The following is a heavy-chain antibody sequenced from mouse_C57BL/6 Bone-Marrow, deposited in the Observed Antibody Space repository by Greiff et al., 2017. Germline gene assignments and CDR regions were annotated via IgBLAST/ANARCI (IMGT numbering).Heavy chain of an antibody. Sequence: VQLQQSGPELVKPGASVKMSCKASGYTFTSYWMHWVKQRPGKGLEWIGLIHPNSGSTNYNEKFKSKATLTVDKSSSTAYMQLSSLTSEDSAVYYCARVPYYDYDGWFAVGYWGQGTSVTVSS. CDR2: IHPNSGST. CDR3: ARVPYYDYDGWFAVGY. J-gene: IGHJ4*01. V-gene: IGHV1-64*01. CDR1: GYTFTSYW. D-gene: IGHD2-4*01.